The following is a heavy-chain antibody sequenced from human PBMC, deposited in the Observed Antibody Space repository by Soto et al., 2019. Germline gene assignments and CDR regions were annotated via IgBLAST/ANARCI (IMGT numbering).Heavy chain of an antibody. CDR3: ASHIAAAGTGYYYYGMDV. CDR1: GGSISSSSYY. CDR2: IYYSGST. V-gene: IGHV4-39*01. D-gene: IGHD6-13*01. J-gene: IGHJ6*02. Sequence: QLQLQESGPGLVKPSETLSLTCTVSGGSISSSSYYWGWIRQPPGKGLEWIGSIYYSGSTYYNPSLKSRVTISVDTSKNQFSLKLSSVTAADTAVYYCASHIAAAGTGYYYYGMDVWGQGTTVTVSS.